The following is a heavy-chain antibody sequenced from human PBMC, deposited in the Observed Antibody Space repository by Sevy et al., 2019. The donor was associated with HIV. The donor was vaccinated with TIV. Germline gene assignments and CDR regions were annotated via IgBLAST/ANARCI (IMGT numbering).Heavy chain of an antibody. CDR3: ARDEVSEDY. CDR1: GGSINSYY. D-gene: IGHD1-20*01. V-gene: IGHV4-59*01. J-gene: IGHJ4*02. CDR2: IYYSGST. Sequence: SETLSLTCTVSGGSINSYYWSWIRQPPGKGLEWIGYIYYSGSTNYNPSLKSRVTISVDTSKNQFSLKLSSVTAADTAVYYCARDEVSEDYWGQGTLVTVSS.